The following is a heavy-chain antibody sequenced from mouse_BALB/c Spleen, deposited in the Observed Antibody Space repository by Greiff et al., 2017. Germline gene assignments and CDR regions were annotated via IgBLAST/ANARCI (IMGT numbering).Heavy chain of an antibody. CDR2: IYPGSGST. CDR1: GYTFTSYW. D-gene: IGHD2-4*01. V-gene: IGHV1S22*01. CDR3: ALIYYDYDGFAY. Sequence: LQQPGSELVRPGASVKLSCKASGYTFTSYWMHWVKQRPGQGLEWIGNIYPGSGSTNYDEKFKSKATLTVDTSSSTAYMQLSSLTSEDSAVYYCALIYYDYDGFAYWGQGTLVTVSA. J-gene: IGHJ3*01.